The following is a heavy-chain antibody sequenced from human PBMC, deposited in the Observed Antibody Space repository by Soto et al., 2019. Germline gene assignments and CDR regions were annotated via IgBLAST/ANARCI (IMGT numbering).Heavy chain of an antibody. CDR1: GGSFSGYY. CDR3: ARGPPFDY. J-gene: IGHJ4*02. Sequence: KPSETLSLTCAVYGGSFSGYYWSWIRQPPGKGLEWIGEINHSGSTNYNPSLKSRVTISVDTSKNQFSLKLSSVTAADTAVYYCARGPPFDYWGQGTLVTVSS. V-gene: IGHV4-34*01. CDR2: INHSGST.